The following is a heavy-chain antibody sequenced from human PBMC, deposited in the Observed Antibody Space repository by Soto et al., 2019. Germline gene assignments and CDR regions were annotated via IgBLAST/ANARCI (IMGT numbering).Heavy chain of an antibody. Sequence: EVQLLESGGGLGQPGGSLRLSCAASGFTFSSQAISWVRQAPGKGLEWVSAISGSGGSTYYADPVKGRFTISRDNSKNTLYQQMNSLRAEDTAVYYCAKENGYSSSWFEFDYWGQGTLVTVSS. CDR1: GFTFSSQA. D-gene: IGHD6-13*01. CDR3: AKENGYSSSWFEFDY. CDR2: ISGSGGST. J-gene: IGHJ4*02. V-gene: IGHV3-23*01.